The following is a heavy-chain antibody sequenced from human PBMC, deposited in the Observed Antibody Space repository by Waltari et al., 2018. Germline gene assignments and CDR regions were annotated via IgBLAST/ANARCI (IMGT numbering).Heavy chain of an antibody. D-gene: IGHD3-3*01. CDR3: ARVYDFWSGPRIDAFDI. CDR2: IYYSGST. J-gene: IGHJ3*02. CDR1: GGSISSSSYY. V-gene: IGHV4-39*07. Sequence: QLQLQESGPGLVKPSETLSLTCTVSGGSISSSSYYWGWIRQPPGKGLEWIGSIYYSGSTDYNPSLKSRVTISVDTSKNQFSLKLSSVTAADTAVYYCARVYDFWSGPRIDAFDIWGQGTMVTVSS.